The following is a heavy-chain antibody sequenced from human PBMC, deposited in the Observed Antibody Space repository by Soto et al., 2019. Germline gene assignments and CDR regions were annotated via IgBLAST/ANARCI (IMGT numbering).Heavy chain of an antibody. CDR2: IWYDGSNK. V-gene: IGHV3-33*01. D-gene: IGHD1-26*01. J-gene: IGHJ4*02. CDR3: ARDSGGSYWTYFDY. Sequence: GGSLRLSCAASGFTFSSYGMHWVRQAPGKGLEWVAVIWYDGSNKYYADSVKGRFTISRDNSKNTLYLQMNSLRAEDTAVYYCARDSGGSYWTYFDYWGQGTLVTVSS. CDR1: GFTFSSYG.